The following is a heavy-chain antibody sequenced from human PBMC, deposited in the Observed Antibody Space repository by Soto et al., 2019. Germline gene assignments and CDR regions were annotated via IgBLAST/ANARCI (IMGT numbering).Heavy chain of an antibody. CDR2: ISAYNGNT. V-gene: IGHV1-18*01. J-gene: IGHJ4*02. CDR3: ARDLGGSYYAPVDY. CDR1: GYTFTSYG. D-gene: IGHD1-26*01. Sequence: VQLVQSGAEVKKPGASVKVSCKASGYTFTSYGISWVRQAPGQGLEWMGWISAYNGNTKYAQKFQGRGTMTTDTTTSTAYMELRSLRSDDTAVYYCARDLGGSYYAPVDYWGQGTLVTVSS.